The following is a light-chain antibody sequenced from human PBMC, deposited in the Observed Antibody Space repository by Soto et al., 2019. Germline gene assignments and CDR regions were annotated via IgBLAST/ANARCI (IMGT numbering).Light chain of an antibody. J-gene: IGKJ5*01. CDR3: QHYNNWPPIT. CDR1: QSVSSN. CDR2: GAS. Sequence: EIVMTQSPATLSVSPGERATLSCRASQSVSSNLAWYQQKPGQAPRLLIYGASTRATGIPARFSGSGSGTEFILTISSLQSEDFAVYYCQHYNNWPPITFGQGTRLEIK. V-gene: IGKV3-15*01.